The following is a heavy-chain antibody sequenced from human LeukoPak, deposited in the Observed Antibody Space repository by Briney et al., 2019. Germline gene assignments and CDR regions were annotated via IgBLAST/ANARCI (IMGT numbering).Heavy chain of an antibody. D-gene: IGHD3-22*01. CDR1: GFTVSSYD. Sequence: GGSLRLSCAASGFTVSSYDMHWVRQATGKGLEWVSAIGTAGDTYYPGSVKGRFTISRENAKNSLYLQMNSLRAGDTAVYYCARARYYYDSSGYYYFDYWGQGTLVTVSS. CDR3: ARARYYYDSSGYYYFDY. J-gene: IGHJ4*02. V-gene: IGHV3-13*01. CDR2: IGTAGDT.